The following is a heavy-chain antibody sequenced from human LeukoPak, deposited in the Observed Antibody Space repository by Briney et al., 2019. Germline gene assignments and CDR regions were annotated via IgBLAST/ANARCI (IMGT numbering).Heavy chain of an antibody. CDR3: ARDRKPLDY. CDR1: GFTFSSYS. Sequence: PGGSLRLSCAASGFTFSSYSMNWVRQAPGKGLEWVSYISSSSSTIYYADSVKGRFTISRDNAKNSLYLQMNSLRAEDTAVYYCARDRKPLDYWGQGTLVTVSS. J-gene: IGHJ4*02. D-gene: IGHD1-14*01. CDR2: ISSSSSTI. V-gene: IGHV3-48*01.